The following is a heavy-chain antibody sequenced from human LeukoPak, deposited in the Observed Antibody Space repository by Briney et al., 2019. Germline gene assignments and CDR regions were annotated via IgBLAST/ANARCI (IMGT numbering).Heavy chain of an antibody. CDR3: MYYYGSGSYYYGMDV. CDR2: IKSKTDGGTT. CDR1: GFTFSNAW. V-gene: IGHV3-15*01. J-gene: IGHJ6*04. D-gene: IGHD3-10*01. Sequence: GSLRLSCAASGFTFSNAWMSWVRQAPGKGLEWVGRIKSKTDGGTTDYAAPVKGRFTISRDDSKNTLYLQMNSLKTEDTAVYYCMYYYGSGSYYYGMDVWGKGTTVTVSS.